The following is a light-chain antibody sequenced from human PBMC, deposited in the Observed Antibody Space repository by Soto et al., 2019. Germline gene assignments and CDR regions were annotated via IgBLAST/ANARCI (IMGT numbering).Light chain of an antibody. CDR2: DAS. CDR3: QQYACAPRT. V-gene: IGKV3-15*01. CDR1: QSVSSN. J-gene: IGKJ1*01. Sequence: IVMTQSPTTLSVSPGERATLSCRASQSVSSNLVWYQQKPGQVPRLLIYDASIRATGIPARFSGSGSGTEFTLTISRLEPEDFAVYYCQQYACAPRTFGQGTKVDIK.